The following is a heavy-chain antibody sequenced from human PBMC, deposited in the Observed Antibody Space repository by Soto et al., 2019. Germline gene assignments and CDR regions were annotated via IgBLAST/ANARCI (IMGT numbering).Heavy chain of an antibody. Sequence: GASVKVSCKASGYTFTSYDINWVRQATGQGLEWMGWMNPNSGNTGYAQKFQGRVTMTRSTSISTAYMELSSLRSEDTAVYYCARVKRYDSSGYYWESARLFDYWGQGTLVTVSS. J-gene: IGHJ4*02. CDR1: GYTFTSYD. V-gene: IGHV1-8*01. CDR3: ARVKRYDSSGYYWESARLFDY. D-gene: IGHD3-22*01. CDR2: MNPNSGNT.